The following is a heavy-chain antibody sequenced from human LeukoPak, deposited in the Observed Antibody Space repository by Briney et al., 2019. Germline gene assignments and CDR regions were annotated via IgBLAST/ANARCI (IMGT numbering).Heavy chain of an antibody. CDR2: ISSGSSTI. CDR1: GFTFSTSS. D-gene: IGHD1-26*01. CDR3: ARGSGSYYAY. Sequence: GGSLRLSCAASGFTFSTSSMSWVRQAPGKGLEWVSYISSGSSTIYYADSVKGRFTIPRDNAKNSLYLQMHSLRDGDTAVYYCARGSGSYYAYWGQGTLVTVSS. V-gene: IGHV3-48*02. J-gene: IGHJ4*02.